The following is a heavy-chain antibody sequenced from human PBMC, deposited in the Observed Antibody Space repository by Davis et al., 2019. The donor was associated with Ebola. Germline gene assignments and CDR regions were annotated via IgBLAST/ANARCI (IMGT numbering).Heavy chain of an antibody. V-gene: IGHV1-18*01. Sequence: AASVKVSCKASGGTFSSYAITWVRQAPGQGLKWMGWISPYNGNRNYAQKFQGRVSMTTETSTSTAYMELSSLRSDDTAVYYCARDRFYSSGWYVEISDYWGQGTLVTVSS. D-gene: IGHD6-19*01. CDR1: GGTFSSYA. J-gene: IGHJ4*02. CDR2: ISPYNGNR. CDR3: ARDRFYSSGWYVEISDY.